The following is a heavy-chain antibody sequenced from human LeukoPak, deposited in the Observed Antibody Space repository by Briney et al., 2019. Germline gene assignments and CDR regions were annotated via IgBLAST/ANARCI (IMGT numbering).Heavy chain of an antibody. J-gene: IGHJ6*02. CDR2: IYSGGST. CDR1: GFTFDDYG. Sequence: GGSLRLSCAASGFTFDDYGMSWVRQAPGKGLEWVSVIYSGGSTYYADSVKGRFTISRDNSKNTLYLQMNSLRAEDTAVYYCARRKMSLYCSGSMDVWGQGTTVTVSS. V-gene: IGHV3-53*01. CDR3: ARRKMSLYCSGSMDV. D-gene: IGHD3-10*01.